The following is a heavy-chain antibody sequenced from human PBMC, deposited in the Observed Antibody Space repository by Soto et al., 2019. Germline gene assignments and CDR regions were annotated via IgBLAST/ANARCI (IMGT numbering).Heavy chain of an antibody. V-gene: IGHV1-18*04. D-gene: IGHD3-10*01. J-gene: IGHJ2*01. CDR1: GYTFSDYG. Sequence: GASVKVSCKASGYTFSDYGITWVRQAPGQGLEWMGWISISSGNTHFEESLQGRVTMTSDKTSTAYMELWRLRSDDSAMYYCARSYNYGSYWYFDPWGRGTLVTSPQ. CDR3: ARSYNYGSYWYFDP. CDR2: ISISSGNT.